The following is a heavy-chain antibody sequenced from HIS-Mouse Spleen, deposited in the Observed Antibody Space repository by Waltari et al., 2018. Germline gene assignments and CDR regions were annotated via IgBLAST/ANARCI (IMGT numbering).Heavy chain of an antibody. V-gene: IGHV4-39*07. CDR3: ARVSVVLWGCPTDAFDI. J-gene: IGHJ3*02. D-gene: IGHD3-16*01. CDR1: GGSISSSSYY. Sequence: QLQLQESGPGLVKPSETLSLTCTVSGGSISSSSYYWGWIRQPPGKGLEWIGRYYYSGSTYYNPSLKSRVPISLDTSKNQFSLKLSSVTAADTAVYYCARVSVVLWGCPTDAFDIWGQGTMVTVSS. CDR2: YYYSGST.